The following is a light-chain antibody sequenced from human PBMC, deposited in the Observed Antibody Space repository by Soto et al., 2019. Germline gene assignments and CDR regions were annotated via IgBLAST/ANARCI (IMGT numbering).Light chain of an antibody. J-gene: IGLJ3*02. CDR2: EVS. V-gene: IGLV2-14*01. CDR3: SSYTSSSSLKWV. CDR1: GSDVGGYNY. Sequence: QSALTQPASVSGSPGQSITISCTGTGSDVGGYNYVSWYQQHPGKAPKLMIYEVSNRPSGVSNRFSGSKSGNMASLTISGLQAEDEADYYCSSYTSSSSLKWVFGGGTKLTVL.